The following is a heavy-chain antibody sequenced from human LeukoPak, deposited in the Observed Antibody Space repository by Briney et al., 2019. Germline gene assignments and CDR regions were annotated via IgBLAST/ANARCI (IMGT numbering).Heavy chain of an antibody. J-gene: IGHJ4*02. CDR2: IIPIFGTA. V-gene: IGHV1-69*05. Sequence: SVKVSCKASGGTFSSYAISWVRQAPGQGLEWMGRIIPIFGTANYAQKFQGRVTITTDESTSTAYMELSSLRSEDTAVCYCARDSQSSGYYYGLGYWGQGTLVTVSS. CDR3: ARDSQSSGYYYGLGY. CDR1: GGTFSSYA. D-gene: IGHD3-22*01.